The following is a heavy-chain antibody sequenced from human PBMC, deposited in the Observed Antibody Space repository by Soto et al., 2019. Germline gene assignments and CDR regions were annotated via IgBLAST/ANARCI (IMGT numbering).Heavy chain of an antibody. CDR3: ARTSMQSRGYSYGPGGMDV. J-gene: IGHJ6*02. V-gene: IGHV5-10-1*01. CDR2: IDPSDSYT. CDR1: GYSFTSYW. D-gene: IGHD5-18*01. Sequence: EVQLVQSGAEVKKPGESLRISCKGSGYSFTSYWISWVRQMPGKGLAWMGRIDPSDSYTNYSPSFQGHVTISADKSISTAYLQWSSLKASGTAMYYCARTSMQSRGYSYGPGGMDVWGQGTTVTVSS.